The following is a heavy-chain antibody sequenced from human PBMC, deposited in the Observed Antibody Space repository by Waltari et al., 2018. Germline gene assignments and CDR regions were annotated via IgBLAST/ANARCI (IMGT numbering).Heavy chain of an antibody. Sequence: QLQLQESGPGLVKPSETLSLTCTVSGGSISSSSYYWGWIRQPPGKGLEWIGSIYYSGSTSYNPSLKSRVTISVDTSKNQFSLKLSSVTAADTAVYYCAREDDFWSGYYTLYPQNFDYWGQGTLVTVSS. V-gene: IGHV4-39*07. J-gene: IGHJ4*02. CDR1: GGSISSSSYY. D-gene: IGHD3-3*01. CDR3: AREDDFWSGYYTLYPQNFDY. CDR2: IYYSGST.